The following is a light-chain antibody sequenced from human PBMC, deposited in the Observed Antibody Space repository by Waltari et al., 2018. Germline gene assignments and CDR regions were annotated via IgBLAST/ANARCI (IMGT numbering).Light chain of an antibody. J-gene: IGLJ1*01. V-gene: IGLV2-14*03. CDR1: SSDVGGYNY. Sequence: QSALTQPASVSGSPGQSITISCTGTSSDVGGYNYVSWYQQHPGKAPQLMIYDVSNRPSGVSNRFSGSKSDNTASLTISGLQAEDEADYYCSSYTSSSTLGLFGTGTKVTVL. CDR3: SSYTSSSTLGL. CDR2: DVS.